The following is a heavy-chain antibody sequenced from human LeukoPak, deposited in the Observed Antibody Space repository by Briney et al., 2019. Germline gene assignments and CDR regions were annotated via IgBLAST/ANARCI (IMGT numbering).Heavy chain of an antibody. CDR3: ARNHPFITMVRGGHYYGMDV. Sequence: GGSLRLSCAASGFTFSSYEMNWVRRAPGKGLEWVSYISSSGSTIYYADSVKGRFTISRDNAKNSLYLQMNSLRAEDTAVYYCARNHPFITMVRGGHYYGMDVWGQGTTVTVSS. CDR2: ISSSGSTI. J-gene: IGHJ6*02. CDR1: GFTFSSYE. D-gene: IGHD3-10*01. V-gene: IGHV3-48*03.